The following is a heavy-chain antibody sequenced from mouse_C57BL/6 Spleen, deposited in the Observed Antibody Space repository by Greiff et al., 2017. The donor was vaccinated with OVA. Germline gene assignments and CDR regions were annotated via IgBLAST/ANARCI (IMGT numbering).Heavy chain of an antibody. D-gene: IGHD3-3*01. CDR1: GFTFSSYT. CDR2: ISGGGGNT. V-gene: IGHV5-9*01. Sequence: EVQRVESGGGLVKPGGSLKLSCAASGFTFSSYTMSWVRQTPEKRLEWVATISGGGGNTYYPDSVKGRFTISRDNAKNTLYLQMSSLRSEDTALYSCARRSRTGDWYFDVWGTGTTVTVSS. CDR3: ARRSRTGDWYFDV. J-gene: IGHJ1*03.